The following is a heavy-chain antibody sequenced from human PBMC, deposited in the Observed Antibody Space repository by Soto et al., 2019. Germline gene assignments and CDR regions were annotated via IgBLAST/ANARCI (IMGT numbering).Heavy chain of an antibody. CDR3: ARTGTTLPWFEP. CDR2: IYYSGST. Sequence: PSETLSLTCTVSGGSISSGGYYWIWIRQHPGKGLEWIGYIYYSGSTYYNPSLKSRVTISVDTSKNQFSLKLSSVTAADTAVYYCARTGTTLPWFEPWGKGPLVTVSS. CDR1: GGSISSGGYY. D-gene: IGHD1-7*01. V-gene: IGHV4-31*03. J-gene: IGHJ5*02.